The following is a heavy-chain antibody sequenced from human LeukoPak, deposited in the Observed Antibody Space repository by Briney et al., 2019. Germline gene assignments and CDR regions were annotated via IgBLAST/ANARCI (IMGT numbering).Heavy chain of an antibody. J-gene: IGHJ4*02. CDR3: ASSPIHYSGYGPGGFFYYFDY. Sequence: PSETLSLTCTVSGGSISSYYWSWIRQPPGKGLEWIGYIYYSGSTNYNPSLKSRVTISVDTSKNQFSLKLSSVTAADTAVYYCASSPIHYSGYGPGGFFYYFDYWGQGTLVTVSS. D-gene: IGHD5-12*01. CDR2: IYYSGST. CDR1: GGSISSYY. V-gene: IGHV4-59*08.